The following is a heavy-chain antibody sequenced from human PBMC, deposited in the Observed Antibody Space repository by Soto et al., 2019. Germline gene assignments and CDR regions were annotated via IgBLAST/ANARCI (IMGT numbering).Heavy chain of an antibody. D-gene: IGHD1-20*01. CDR3: ARWVEVSLDYFDS. J-gene: IGHJ4*02. Sequence: SETLSLTCTVSGCSMSNGYYYWSWVRQNPGKGLEWIGHIYHGGRTYYNPSLKSRVGILVDTSKNQFSLNLNSVTAADTAVYYCARWVEVSLDYFDSWGQGTPVTVS. V-gene: IGHV4-31*03. CDR2: IYHGGRT. CDR1: GCSMSNGYYY.